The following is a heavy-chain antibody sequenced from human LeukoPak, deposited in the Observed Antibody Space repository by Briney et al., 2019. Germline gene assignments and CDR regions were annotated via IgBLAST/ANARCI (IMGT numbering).Heavy chain of an antibody. CDR2: IYYSGST. Sequence: SETLSLTCTVSGGSISSGDYYWRWIRQPPGKGLEWIGYIYYSGSTYYNPSLKSRVTISVDTSKNQFPLKLSSVTAADTAVYYCARVSYGGNYYYYYMDVWGKGTTVTVSS. CDR3: ARVSYGGNYYYYYMDV. V-gene: IGHV4-30-4*08. J-gene: IGHJ6*03. D-gene: IGHD4-23*01. CDR1: GGSISSGDYY.